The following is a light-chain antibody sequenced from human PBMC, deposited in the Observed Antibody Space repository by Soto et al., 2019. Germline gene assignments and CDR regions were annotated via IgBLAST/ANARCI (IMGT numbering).Light chain of an antibody. J-gene: IGKJ2*01. CDR3: QQRNNWPRNT. CDR1: QIVSRH. Sequence: EIVLTQSPATVSLSPGERATLSCRASQIVSRHLAWYQQKPGQAPSLLIYDISNRDTGVPARFSGRGSGTNFTRTISSLEPEDSAVYYCQQRNNWPRNTFGQGTKLDIK. CDR2: DIS. V-gene: IGKV3-11*01.